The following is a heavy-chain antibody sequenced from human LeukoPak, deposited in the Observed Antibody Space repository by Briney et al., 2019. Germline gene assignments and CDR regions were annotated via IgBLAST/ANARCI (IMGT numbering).Heavy chain of an antibody. CDR1: GYSFTSYG. CDR3: ARTYYYDSSGYYHRAYFDY. V-gene: IGHV1-18*01. J-gene: IGHJ4*02. D-gene: IGHD3-22*01. Sequence: ASVKVSCKASGYSFTSYGISWVRQAPGQGLEWMGWISAYNGNTNYAQKLQGRVTMTTDTSTSTAYMELRSLRSEDTAVYYCARTYYYDSSGYYHRAYFDYWGQGTLVTVSS. CDR2: ISAYNGNT.